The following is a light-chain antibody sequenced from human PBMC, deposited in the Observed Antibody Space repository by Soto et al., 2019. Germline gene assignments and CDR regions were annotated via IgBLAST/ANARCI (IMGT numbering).Light chain of an antibody. CDR2: GNS. Sequence: QPVLTQPPSVSGTPGQRVTISCTGSSSNIGTRFEVNWYQQRPGTAPKLLVYGNSNRPSGVPDRFSGSKSGTSASLAIAGLQAEDEADYYCQSYDSTLSGSVFGGGTQLTVL. CDR1: SSNIGTRFE. V-gene: IGLV1-40*01. CDR3: QSYDSTLSGSV. J-gene: IGLJ2*01.